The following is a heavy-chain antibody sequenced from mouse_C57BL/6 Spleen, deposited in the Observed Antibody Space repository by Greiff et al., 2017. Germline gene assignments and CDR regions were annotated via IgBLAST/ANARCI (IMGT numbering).Heavy chain of an antibody. CDR3: ARGRGYYALDY. CDR1: GFTFSDYG. V-gene: IGHV5-17*01. Sequence: EVHLVEPGGGLVKPGGSLKLSCAASGFTFSDYGMHWVRQAPEKGLEWVAYISSGSSTIYYADTVKGRCTISRDNAKNTLFLQMTSLRSEDTAMYYCARGRGYYALDYWGQGTSVTVAS. CDR2: ISSGSSTI. J-gene: IGHJ4*01.